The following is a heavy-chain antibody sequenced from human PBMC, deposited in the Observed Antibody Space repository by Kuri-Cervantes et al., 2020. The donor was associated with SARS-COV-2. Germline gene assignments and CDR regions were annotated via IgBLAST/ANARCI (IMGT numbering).Heavy chain of an antibody. J-gene: IGHJ6*02. CDR2: INHSGST. Sequence: SETLSLTCAVYGGSFSNYYWSWIRQPPGKGLEWIGEINHSGSTNYNPSLKSRVTISVDTSKNQFSLKLSSVTAADTAVYYCARGPTPRSRNYYGMDVWGQGTTVTVSS. CDR1: GGSFSNYY. V-gene: IGHV4-34*01. CDR3: ARGPTPRSRNYYGMDV.